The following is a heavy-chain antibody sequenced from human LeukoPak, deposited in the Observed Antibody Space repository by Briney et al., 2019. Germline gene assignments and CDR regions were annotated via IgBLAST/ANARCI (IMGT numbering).Heavy chain of an antibody. CDR1: GYTFTSHF. Sequence: ASVKVSCKASGYTFTSHFMHWVRQAPGQGLEWMGIINPRGGSTSYTQKFQGRVTMTRDTSTSTVYMELSSLRSEDTAVYYCARDSWRFGEFGGYWGQGTLVTVSS. J-gene: IGHJ4*02. CDR3: ARDSWRFGEFGGY. V-gene: IGHV1-46*01. D-gene: IGHD3-10*01. CDR2: INPRGGST.